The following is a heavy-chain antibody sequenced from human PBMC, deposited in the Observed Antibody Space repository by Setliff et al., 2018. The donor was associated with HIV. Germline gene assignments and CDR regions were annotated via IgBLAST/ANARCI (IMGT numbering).Heavy chain of an antibody. Sequence: ASETLSLTCTVSGGSISTSYWNWIRQPQGKGLEWIAYIYISGTTNYNPSLKSLVTISRDTSRNQFSLKLGSVTAADTAMYYCAREHCSGGSCNGFDIWGQGTMVTVSS. D-gene: IGHD2-15*01. CDR1: GGSISTSY. CDR3: AREHCSGGSCNGFDI. J-gene: IGHJ3*02. CDR2: IYISGTT. V-gene: IGHV4-4*09.